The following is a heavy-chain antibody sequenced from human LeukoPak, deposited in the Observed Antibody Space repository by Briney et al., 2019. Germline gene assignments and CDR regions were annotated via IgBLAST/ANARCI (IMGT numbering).Heavy chain of an antibody. CDR1: GGSISSSSYY. Sequence: PSETLSLTCTVSGGSISSSSYYWVWIRQPAGKGLEWIGRIYTSGSTNYNPSLKSRVTMSVDTSKNQFSLKLSSVTAADTAVYYCAASLAYCGGDCDYYFDYWGQGTLVTVSS. V-gene: IGHV4-61*02. D-gene: IGHD2-21*02. CDR2: IYTSGST. CDR3: AASLAYCGGDCDYYFDY. J-gene: IGHJ4*02.